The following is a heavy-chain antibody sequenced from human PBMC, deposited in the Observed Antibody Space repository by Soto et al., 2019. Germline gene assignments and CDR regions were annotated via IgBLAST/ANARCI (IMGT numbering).Heavy chain of an antibody. V-gene: IGHV3-30*18. CDR3: AKDAARSNYDFWSGYYTSWFDP. J-gene: IGHJ5*02. CDR1: GFTFSSYG. Sequence: QVQLVESGGGVVQPGRSLRLSCAASGFTFSSYGMHWVRQAPGKGLEWVAVISYDGSNKYYADSVKGRFTISRDNSKNTLYLQMNSLRAEDTPVYYCAKDAARSNYDFWSGYYTSWFDPWGQGTLVTVSS. D-gene: IGHD3-3*01. CDR2: ISYDGSNK.